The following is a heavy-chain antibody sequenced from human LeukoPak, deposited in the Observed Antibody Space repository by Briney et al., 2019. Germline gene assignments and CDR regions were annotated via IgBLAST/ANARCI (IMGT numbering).Heavy chain of an antibody. CDR1: SGSISSYY. V-gene: IGHV4-59*01. CDR3: ARADRSGGSCYSCQRWFDP. J-gene: IGHJ5*02. CDR2: IYYSGST. Sequence: SETLPLTCTVSSGSISSYYWSWIRQPPGKGLEWIGYIYYSGSTNYNPSLKSRVAISVDTSKNQFSLKLSSVTAAVTAVYYCARADRSGGSCYSCQRWFDPWGQGTLVTVSS. D-gene: IGHD2-15*01.